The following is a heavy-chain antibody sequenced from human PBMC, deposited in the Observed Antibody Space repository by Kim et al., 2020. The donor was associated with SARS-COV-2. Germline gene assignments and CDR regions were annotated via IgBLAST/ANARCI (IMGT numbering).Heavy chain of an antibody. D-gene: IGHD2-8*02. CDR2: IIPIFGTA. CDR1: GGTFSSYA. Sequence: SVKVSCKASGGTFSSYAISWVRQAPGQGLEWMGGIIPIFGTANYAQKFQGRVTITADESTSTAYMELSSLRSEDTAVYYCARAQRSGYCTGGVCYSGRPYYMDVWGKGTTVTVSS. V-gene: IGHV1-69*13. CDR3: ARAQRSGYCTGGVCYSGRPYYMDV. J-gene: IGHJ6*03.